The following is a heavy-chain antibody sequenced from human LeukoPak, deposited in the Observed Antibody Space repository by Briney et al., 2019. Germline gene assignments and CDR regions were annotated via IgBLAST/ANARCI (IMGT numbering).Heavy chain of an antibody. J-gene: IGHJ6*02. CDR3: ARVASKGGMDV. CDR1: GGSIGSYH. V-gene: IGHV4-59*01. CDR2: VHYTWNT. D-gene: IGHD5/OR15-5a*01. Sequence: PSETLSLTCSVSGGSIGSYHWSWIRQPPGKGLEWIGHVHYTWNTKYNPSLTGRVSISLDRSKNQFSLSLTSVTAAVTAVFYCARVASKGGMDVWGQGTTVTVSS.